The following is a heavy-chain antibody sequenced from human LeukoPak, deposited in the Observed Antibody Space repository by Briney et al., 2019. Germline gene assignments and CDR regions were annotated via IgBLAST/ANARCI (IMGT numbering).Heavy chain of an antibody. Sequence: GGSLRLSCAASGFTFSSYWMHWVRQAPGKGLVWVSRINSDGSSTTYADSVKGRFTISRDNAKTTLYLQMNSLRAEDTAVYYCAREPWGSRFDYWGQGSLVTVSS. D-gene: IGHD7-27*01. CDR2: INSDGSST. CDR1: GFTFSSYW. CDR3: AREPWGSRFDY. V-gene: IGHV3-74*01. J-gene: IGHJ4*02.